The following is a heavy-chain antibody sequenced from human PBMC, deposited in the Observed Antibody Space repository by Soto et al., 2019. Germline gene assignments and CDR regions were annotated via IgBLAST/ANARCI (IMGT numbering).Heavy chain of an antibody. CDR2: IFPLLAMV. CDR1: GGDLRNSG. CDR3: TKEDGAGIKP. Sequence: QVHLVQSGAEMKKPGSSVKVSCKVSGGDLRNSGISWVRQAPGQGLEWMGGIFPLLAMVDYSQKFQGRVTITADESTNTAYMDLGSLRSEHTAVNYSTKEDGAGIKPWGQGTLVIVSS. D-gene: IGHD1-26*01. V-gene: IGHV1-69*04. J-gene: IGHJ4*02.